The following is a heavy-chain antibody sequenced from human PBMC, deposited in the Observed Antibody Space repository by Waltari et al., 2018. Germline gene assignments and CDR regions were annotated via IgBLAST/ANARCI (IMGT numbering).Heavy chain of an antibody. J-gene: IGHJ6*02. CDR3: ARDRGRGEERDGMDV. V-gene: IGHV4-39*07. CDR2: IYYSGST. Sequence: QLQLQESGPGLVKPSETLSLTCTVSGGSISSSSYYWGWIRQPPGKGLEWIGSIYYSGSTNYNPSLKRRVIISVDTSKNQFSLKRTSLTAADTAVYDCARDRGRGEERDGMDVWGQGTTVTVSS. D-gene: IGHD3-10*01. CDR1: GGSISSSSYY.